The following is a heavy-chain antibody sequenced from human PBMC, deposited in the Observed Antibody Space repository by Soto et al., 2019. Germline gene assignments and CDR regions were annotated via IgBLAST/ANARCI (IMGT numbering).Heavy chain of an antibody. CDR2: ISYSGST. CDR3: AREGAGPKGSSSWPDDAFDI. J-gene: IGHJ3*02. Sequence: QVQLQESGPGLVKPSQTLSLTCTVSGGSISSGGYYWSWIRQHPGKGLEWIGYISYSGSTYYNSSLKSRVTISVDTSKNQFSLKLTSVTAADTAVYYRAREGAGPKGSSSWPDDAFDIWGQGTMVTVSS. V-gene: IGHV4-31*03. D-gene: IGHD6-13*01. CDR1: GGSISSGGYY.